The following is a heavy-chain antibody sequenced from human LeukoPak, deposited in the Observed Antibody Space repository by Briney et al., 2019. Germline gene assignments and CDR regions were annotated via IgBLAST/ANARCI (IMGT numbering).Heavy chain of an antibody. V-gene: IGHV3-21*01. D-gene: IGHD3/OR15-3a*01. CDR1: GFTFSSYS. CDR3: APGLPPAFNI. Sequence: PGGSLRLSCAASGFTFSSYSMSWVRQAPGKGLEWVSSISSSSSYIYYADSVKGRFTISRDNAKNSLYLQMNSLRAEDTAVYYCAPGLPPAFNIWGQGTMVTVSS. J-gene: IGHJ3*02. CDR2: ISSSSSYI.